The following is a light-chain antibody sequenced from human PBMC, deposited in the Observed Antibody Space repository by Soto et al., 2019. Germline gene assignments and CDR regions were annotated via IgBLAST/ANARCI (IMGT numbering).Light chain of an antibody. CDR1: SSNIGSNY. CDR2: SSN. J-gene: IGLJ2*01. CDR3: AAWDDSLSGHVV. Sequence: QSVLTQPPSASGTPGQRVTISCSGSSSNIGSNYVYWYMQLPGTAPKLLIYSSNQRPSGVPDRFSGSKSGTSASLAISGLRSEDEADYYCAAWDDSLSGHVVFGGGTKLTVL. V-gene: IGLV1-47*02.